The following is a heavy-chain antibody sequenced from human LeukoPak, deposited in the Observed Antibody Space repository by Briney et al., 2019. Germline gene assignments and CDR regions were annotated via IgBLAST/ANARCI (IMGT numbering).Heavy chain of an antibody. J-gene: IGHJ4*02. Sequence: WSWIRQSAGNGLEWLGRVYTSGSATYNPSLKSRVTLSFDTSKNQVYLRLSSVTAADTAVYYCATGGGDFDFWGQGTLVTVSS. CDR2: VYTSGSA. CDR3: ATGGGDFDF. D-gene: IGHD3-16*01. V-gene: IGHV4-4*07.